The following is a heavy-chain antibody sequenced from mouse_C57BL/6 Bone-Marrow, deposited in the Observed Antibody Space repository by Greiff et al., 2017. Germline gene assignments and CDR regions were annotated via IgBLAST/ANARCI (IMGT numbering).Heavy chain of an antibody. Sequence: EVQRVESGPGLVKPSQSLSLTCSVTGYSITSGYYWNWIRQFPGNKLEWMGYISDDGSNNYNPSLKNRISITRDTSKNQFFLKLNSVTTEDTATYYCARGVWEAWFAYWGKGTLVTVSA. J-gene: IGHJ3*01. CDR2: ISDDGSN. CDR1: GYSITSGYY. CDR3: ARGVWEAWFAY. D-gene: IGHD4-1*01. V-gene: IGHV3-6*01.